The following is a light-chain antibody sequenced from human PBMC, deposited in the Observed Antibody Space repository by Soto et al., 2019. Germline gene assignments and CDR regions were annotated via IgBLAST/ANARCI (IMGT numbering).Light chain of an antibody. CDR1: SSDVGAYNY. Sequence: QSVLTQPASMSGSPGQSITISCTGTSSDVGAYNYVSWYQHHPGKVPKLLIYEVTNRPSGVSDRFSGSKSGNTASLTISGLQAEDEADYYCSSISDSGTTFVFATAPKVAL. J-gene: IGLJ1*01. CDR2: EVT. CDR3: SSISDSGTTFV. V-gene: IGLV2-14*01.